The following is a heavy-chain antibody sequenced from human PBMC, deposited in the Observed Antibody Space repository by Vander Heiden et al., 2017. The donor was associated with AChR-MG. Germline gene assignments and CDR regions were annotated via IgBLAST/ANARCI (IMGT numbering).Heavy chain of an antibody. CDR1: GFTLSNYG. CDR3: ARGIPGGLDP. D-gene: IGHD2-15*01. J-gene: IGHJ5*02. V-gene: IGHV3-13*01. Sequence: EVQVVESGGGLVQPGGSLRLSCVASGFTLSNYGMHGVRQASGKGLEWVSVFGIAGDTYYSESVKGRFTISRENAKNSVYLQMNSLRVGDTAVYYCARGIPGGLDPWGQGTLVTVSS. CDR2: FGIAGDT.